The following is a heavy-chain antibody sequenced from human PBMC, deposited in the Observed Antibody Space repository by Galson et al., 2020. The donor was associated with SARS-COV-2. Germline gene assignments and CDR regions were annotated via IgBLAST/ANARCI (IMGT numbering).Heavy chain of an antibody. V-gene: IGHV4-61*01. D-gene: IGHD3-10*01. CDR1: GGSISSGSYY. CDR2: IYYSGST. CDR3: ARTYGSGTGAHHPVDY. Sequence: SETLSLTCTVSGGSISSGSYYWSWIRQPPGKGLEWNGYIYYSGSTNYNPSLKSRVTISVDTSKNQFSLKLRSVTGADTSVYYCARTYGSGTGAHHPVDYWGQGTLVTVSS. J-gene: IGHJ4*02.